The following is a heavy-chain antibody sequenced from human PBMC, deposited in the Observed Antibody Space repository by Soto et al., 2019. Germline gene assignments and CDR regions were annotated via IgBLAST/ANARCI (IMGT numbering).Heavy chain of an antibody. CDR3: ARDREGSATFDY. CDR2: INHSGST. V-gene: IGHV4-34*01. Sequence: PSETLSLTCTVSGGSISSYYWSWIRQPPGKGLEWIGEINHSGSTNYNPSLKSRVTISVDTSKNQFSLKLSSVTAADTAVYYCARDREGSATFDYWGQGTLVTVSS. CDR1: GGSISSYY. J-gene: IGHJ4*02.